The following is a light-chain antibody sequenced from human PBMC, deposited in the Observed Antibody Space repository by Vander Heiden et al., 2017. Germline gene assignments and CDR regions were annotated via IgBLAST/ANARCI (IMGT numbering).Light chain of an antibody. CDR3: SSDAGGVRV. CDR1: SSDVGNYKY. J-gene: IGLJ1*01. Sequence: QSALTQPPPASGSPGQSVAISCTGTSSDVGNYKYVSWYQQYPGKAPKLIIYEVSQRPSGVPDRFSGSKSGNTASLTVSGLQVEDEADYYCSSDAGGVRVFGTGTKVTVL. V-gene: IGLV2-8*01. CDR2: EVS.